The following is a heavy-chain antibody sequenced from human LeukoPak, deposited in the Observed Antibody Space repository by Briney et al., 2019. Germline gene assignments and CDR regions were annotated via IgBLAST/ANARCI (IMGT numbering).Heavy chain of an antibody. J-gene: IGHJ4*02. V-gene: IGHV1-46*01. CDR1: GYTFTSYY. D-gene: IGHD3-22*01. CDR2: INPSGGST. CDR3: ARDDSSGYPFDY. Sequence: ASVKVSCKASGYTFTSYYMHWVRQAPGQGLEWMGIINPSGGSTSYAQKFQGRVTMTRDASTSTVYMELSSLRSEDTAVYYCARDDSSGYPFDYWGQGTLVTVSS.